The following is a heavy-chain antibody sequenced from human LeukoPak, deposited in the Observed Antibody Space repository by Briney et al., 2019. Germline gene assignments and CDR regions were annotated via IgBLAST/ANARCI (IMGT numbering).Heavy chain of an antibody. CDR3: AKDRFDILTGYTFDY. Sequence: GGSLRLSCAASGFTFSSYAMSWVRQSPGKGLEWVSSISSSSSYIYYADSVKGRFTISRDNAKNSLYLQMNSLRAEDTAVYYCAKDRFDILTGYTFDYWGQGTLVTVSS. CDR2: ISSSSSYI. J-gene: IGHJ4*02. D-gene: IGHD3-9*01. CDR1: GFTFSSYA. V-gene: IGHV3-21*01.